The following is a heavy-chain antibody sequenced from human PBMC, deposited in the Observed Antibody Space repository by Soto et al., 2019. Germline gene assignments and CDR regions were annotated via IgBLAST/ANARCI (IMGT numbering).Heavy chain of an antibody. CDR2: ISGSGAYT. CDR1: GFTFSTYA. Sequence: GGSLRLSCAASGFTFSTYAMNWVRQPPGKGLEWVSSISGSGAYTYYADSVQGRFTISRDNSKNTLNLQMDSLRAEDTAVYYCARDRHPYSTKYYFDYWGQGTLVTVSS. V-gene: IGHV3-23*01. CDR3: ARDRHPYSTKYYFDY. D-gene: IGHD2-2*01. J-gene: IGHJ4*02.